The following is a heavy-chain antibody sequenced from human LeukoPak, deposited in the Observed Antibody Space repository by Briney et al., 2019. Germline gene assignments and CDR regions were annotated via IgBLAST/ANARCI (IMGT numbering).Heavy chain of an antibody. J-gene: IGHJ5*02. CDR2: INPNSGGT. D-gene: IGHD6-13*01. CDR3: ARERYSSSLNWFDP. V-gene: IGHV1-2*02. Sequence: ASVKVSCKASGYTFTGYNMHWVRQAPGQGLEWMGWINPNSGGTNYAQKFQGRVTMTRDTSISTAYMELSRLRSDDTAVYYCARERYSSSLNWFDPWGQGTLVTVSS. CDR1: GYTFTGYN.